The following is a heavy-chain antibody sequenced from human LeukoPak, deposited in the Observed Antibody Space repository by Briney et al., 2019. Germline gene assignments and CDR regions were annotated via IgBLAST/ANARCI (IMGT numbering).Heavy chain of an antibody. CDR1: GGSISSGGYY. D-gene: IGHD4-17*01. V-gene: IGHV4-31*03. CDR3: ARVPRNYGDYFYYFDY. Sequence: PSETLSLTCTVSGGSISSGGYYWSWIRQHPGKGLKWIGYIYYSGSTYYNPSLKSRVTISVDTSKNQFSLKLSSVTAADTAVYYCARVPRNYGDYFYYFDYWGQGTLVTVSS. CDR2: IYYSGST. J-gene: IGHJ4*02.